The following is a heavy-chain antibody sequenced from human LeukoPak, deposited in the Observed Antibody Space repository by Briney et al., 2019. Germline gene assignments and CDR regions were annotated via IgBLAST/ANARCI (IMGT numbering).Heavy chain of an antibody. Sequence: GGSLRLSCAASGFSFSTYSMNWVRQAPGKGLEWVSFISSSSNYIYYGDPVEGRFTISRDNAKNSLYLQMNSLRAEDTAVYYCARDLTGRHYYGLDVWGQGTTVTVSS. CDR2: ISSSSNYI. D-gene: IGHD3-9*01. CDR1: GFSFSTYS. V-gene: IGHV3-21*01. J-gene: IGHJ6*02. CDR3: ARDLTGRHYYGLDV.